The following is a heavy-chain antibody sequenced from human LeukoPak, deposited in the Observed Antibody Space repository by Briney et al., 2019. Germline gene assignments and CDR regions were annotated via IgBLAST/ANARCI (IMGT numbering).Heavy chain of an antibody. Sequence: SETLSLTFTVSGGSISSSSYYWGWIRQPPGKGLEWIGSIYYSGSTYYNPSLKSRVTISVDTSKNQFSLKLSSVTAADTAVYYCARTKFHSGWYVGDYFDYWGQGTLVTVSS. J-gene: IGHJ4*02. V-gene: IGHV4-39*07. CDR2: IYYSGST. CDR3: ARTKFHSGWYVGDYFDY. CDR1: GGSISSSSYY. D-gene: IGHD6-19*01.